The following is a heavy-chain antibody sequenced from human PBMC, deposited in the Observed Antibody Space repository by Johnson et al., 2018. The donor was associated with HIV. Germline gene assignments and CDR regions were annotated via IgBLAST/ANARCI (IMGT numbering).Heavy chain of an antibody. CDR3: ARDASYYGSANDAFDI. D-gene: IGHD3-10*01. V-gene: IGHV3-30*14. Sequence: QVQLVESGGGVVQPGRSLRLSCAASGFTFSSYAMHWVRQAPAKGLEWVAVISYDGSDKYYAASVKGRFTISRDSSKNTLYLQMNSLRAEDTAVYYCARDASYYGSANDAFDIWGQGTMVTVSS. CDR2: ISYDGSDK. CDR1: GFTFSSYA. J-gene: IGHJ3*02.